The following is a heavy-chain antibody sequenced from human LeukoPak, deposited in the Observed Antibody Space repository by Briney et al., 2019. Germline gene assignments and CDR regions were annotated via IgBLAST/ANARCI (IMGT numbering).Heavy chain of an antibody. J-gene: IGHJ4*02. CDR3: ARGGYSYGRSKFDY. Sequence: SGGSLRLSCAASGFTFDDYAMHWVRQAPGKGLGWVSGISWNSGSIGYADSVKGRFTISRDNAKNSLYLQMNSLRAEDMALYYCARGGYSYGRSKFDYWGQGTLVTVSS. V-gene: IGHV3-9*03. CDR2: ISWNSGSI. CDR1: GFTFDDYA. D-gene: IGHD5-18*01.